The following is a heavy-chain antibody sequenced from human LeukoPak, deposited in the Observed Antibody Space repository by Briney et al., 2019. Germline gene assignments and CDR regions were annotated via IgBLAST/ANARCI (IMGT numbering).Heavy chain of an antibody. D-gene: IGHD6-25*01. J-gene: IGHJ5*02. CDR1: GGSVSTNNYY. V-gene: IGHV4-39*01. Sequence: KPSETLSLTHSVSGGSVSTNNYYWGWIRQSPGKGLEGIGSIYYSGTPYYTPSPKTPVTIPVHAPKNQIPLKLNSVTAADTGLYYCARHELTGFSSAHWFDPWGQGTLVTVSS. CDR3: ARHELTGFSSAHWFDP. CDR2: IYYSGTP.